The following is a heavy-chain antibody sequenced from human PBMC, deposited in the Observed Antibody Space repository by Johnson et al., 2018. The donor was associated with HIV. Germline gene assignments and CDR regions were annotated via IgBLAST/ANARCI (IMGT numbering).Heavy chain of an antibody. CDR3: ARELGYSSSNDAFDI. V-gene: IGHV3-66*02. D-gene: IGHD6-13*01. J-gene: IGHJ3*02. CDR2: IFSVGGA. Sequence: EKLVESGGGLVQPGGSLRLSCAASGITVSSNYMSWVRQAPGKGLEWVSVIFSVGGAYYADSVKGRFTISRDNSKNTLYLQMNSLRAEDKAVYYCARELGYSSSNDAFDIWGQGTMVTVSS. CDR1: GITVSSNY.